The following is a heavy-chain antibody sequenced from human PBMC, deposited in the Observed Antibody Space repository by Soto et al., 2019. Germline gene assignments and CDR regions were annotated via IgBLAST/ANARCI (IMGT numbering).Heavy chain of an antibody. CDR1: GFTFSSYG. Sequence: GGSLRLSCAASGFTFSSYGMHWVRQAPGKGLEWVAVISYDGSNKYYADPVKGRFTISRDNSKSTLYLQMNSLRAEDKAAYYCAKVLPDCSSTSCSRCCYYGMDVWGQGTTVTVSS. CDR3: AKVLPDCSSTSCSRCCYYGMDV. V-gene: IGHV3-30*18. CDR2: ISYDGSNK. D-gene: IGHD2-2*01. J-gene: IGHJ6*02.